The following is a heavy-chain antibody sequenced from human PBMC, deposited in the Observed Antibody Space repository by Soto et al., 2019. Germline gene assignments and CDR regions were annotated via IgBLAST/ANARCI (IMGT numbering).Heavy chain of an antibody. V-gene: IGHV3-21*04. CDR3: AKDLVVVVAATETRYYYYGMDV. J-gene: IGHJ6*02. D-gene: IGHD2-15*01. CDR2: ISSSSGCI. CDR1: GFTFSSYS. Sequence: GGSLRLSCAASGFTFSSYSMNWVRQAPGKGLEWVSSISSSSGCIYYADSVKGRFTISRDNSKNTLYLQMNSLRAEDTAVYYCAKDLVVVVAATETRYYYYGMDVWGQGTTVTVSS.